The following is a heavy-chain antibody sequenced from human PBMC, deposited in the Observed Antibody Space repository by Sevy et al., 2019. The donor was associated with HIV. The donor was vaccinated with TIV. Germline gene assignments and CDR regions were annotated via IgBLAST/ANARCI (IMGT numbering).Heavy chain of an antibody. J-gene: IGHJ3*02. CDR3: ATWGYYGSGSYYRAFDM. D-gene: IGHD3-10*01. V-gene: IGHV1-24*01. CDR1: GYTLTEFS. Sequence: ASGKVSCKVSGYTLTEFSMHWVRQAPGKGLEWLGGFDPEDGETIYAQKFQGRVTMTEDTSKVTAYMVLSSLRSEDTAVYYCATWGYYGSGSYYRAFDMWGQGTMVTVSS. CDR2: FDPEDGET.